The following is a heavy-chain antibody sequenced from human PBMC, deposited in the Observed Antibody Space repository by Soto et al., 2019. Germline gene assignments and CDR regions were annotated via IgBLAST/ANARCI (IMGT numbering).Heavy chain of an antibody. CDR3: ARDTYDFWSGYDPYYYYYGMDV. CDR1: GFTFSSYS. D-gene: IGHD3-3*01. CDR2: ISSSSSYI. J-gene: IGHJ6*02. V-gene: IGHV3-21*01. Sequence: EVQLVESGGGLVKPGGSLRLSCAASGFTFSSYSMNWVRQAPGKGLEWVSSISSSSSYIYYADSVKGRFTISRDNAKNSLYLQMNSLRAEDTAVYYCARDTYDFWSGYDPYYYYYGMDVWGQGTTVTVSS.